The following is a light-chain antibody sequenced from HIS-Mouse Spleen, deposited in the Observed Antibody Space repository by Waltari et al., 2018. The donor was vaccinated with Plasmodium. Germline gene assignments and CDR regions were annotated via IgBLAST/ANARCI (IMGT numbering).Light chain of an antibody. J-gene: IGKJ2*01. CDR3: QQYNSYSMYT. Sequence: DIQLTQSTSTLSASVGDRVAITCRASPSISSWLAWYQQKPGKAPKLLIYKASSLESGVPSRFSGSGSGTEFTLTISSLQPDDFATYYCQQYNSYSMYTFGQGTKLEIK. CDR2: KAS. V-gene: IGKV1-5*03. CDR1: PSISSW.